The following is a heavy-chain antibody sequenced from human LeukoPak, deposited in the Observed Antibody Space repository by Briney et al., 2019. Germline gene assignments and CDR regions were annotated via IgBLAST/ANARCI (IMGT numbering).Heavy chain of an antibody. CDR2: IYYSGST. Sequence: SETLSLTCAVSGGSFRGWYWSWIRQPPGKGLEWIGYIYYSGSTNYNPSLKSRVTISVDTSKNQFSLKLSSVTAADTAVYYCARDAAAYYYILTGYYHADYFDYWGQETPVTVAS. V-gene: IGHV4-59*01. D-gene: IGHD3-9*01. CDR3: ARDAAAYYYILTGYYHADYFDY. CDR1: GGSFRGWY. J-gene: IGHJ4*02.